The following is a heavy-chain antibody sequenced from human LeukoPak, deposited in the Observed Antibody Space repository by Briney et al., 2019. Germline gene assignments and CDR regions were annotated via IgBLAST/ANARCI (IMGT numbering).Heavy chain of an antibody. J-gene: IGHJ5*02. CDR2: IDQSDSNS. V-gene: IGHV5-10-1*01. Sequence: GESLKISCKASGYSFTSYWISWVRQKPRKGLEWMGKIDQSDSNSNYSPSFEDHVTISADRSRTTAYLQWSSLEASDAAMYFCARLSWMVQEVTPDLWGQGTLVTVSS. CDR1: GYSFTSYW. D-gene: IGHD3-10*01. CDR3: ARLSWMVQEVTPDL.